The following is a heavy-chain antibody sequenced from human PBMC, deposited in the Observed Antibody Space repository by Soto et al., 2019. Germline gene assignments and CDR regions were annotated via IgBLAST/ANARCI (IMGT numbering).Heavy chain of an antibody. V-gene: IGHV4-31*03. CDR3: ARTLRYCSGGSCYWFDP. CDR2: IYYSGTT. Sequence: QVQLQESGPGLVKPSQTLSLTCTVSGGSISSGGYYWSWIRQHPGKGLEWIGYIYYSGTTYYNPSLKSRVTISEDTSKTQFSLKMSSVTAADTAVYYCARTLRYCSGGSCYWFDPWGQGTLVTVSS. CDR1: GGSISSGGYY. J-gene: IGHJ5*02. D-gene: IGHD2-15*01.